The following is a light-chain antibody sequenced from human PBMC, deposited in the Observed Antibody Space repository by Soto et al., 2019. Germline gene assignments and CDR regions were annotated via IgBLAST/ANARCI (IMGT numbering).Light chain of an antibody. CDR2: VNSDGSH. V-gene: IGLV4-69*01. Sequence: QSVPTQSPSASASLGASVKLTCTLSSGHSSYAIAWHQQQPEKGPRYLMNVNSDGSHSKGDGIPDRFSGSSSGAERYLTISSLQSEDEADYYCQTWGTGIVVFGGGTKLTVL. J-gene: IGLJ2*01. CDR1: SGHSSYA. CDR3: QTWGTGIVV.